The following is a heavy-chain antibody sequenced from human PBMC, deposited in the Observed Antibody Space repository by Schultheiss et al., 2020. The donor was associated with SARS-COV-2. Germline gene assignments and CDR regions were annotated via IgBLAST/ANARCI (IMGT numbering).Heavy chain of an antibody. Sequence: GGSLRLSCAASGFTFSSYAMSWVRQAPGKGLEWVAVIWYDGSNKYYADSVKGRFTISRDNSKNTLYLQMNSLRAEDTAVYYCARGGDPRYYYYGMDVWGQGTTVTVSS. CDR1: GFTFSSYA. V-gene: IGHV3-33*08. CDR2: IWYDGSNK. J-gene: IGHJ6*02. D-gene: IGHD2-21*02. CDR3: ARGGDPRYYYYGMDV.